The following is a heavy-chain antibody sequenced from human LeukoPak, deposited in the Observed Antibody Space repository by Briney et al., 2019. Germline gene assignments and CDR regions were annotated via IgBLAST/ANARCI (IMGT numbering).Heavy chain of an antibody. CDR2: INPNSGGT. J-gene: IGHJ4*02. D-gene: IGHD5-12*01. V-gene: IGHV1-2*02. CDR1: GYTFTGYY. CDR3: ARGLRGSPGFDY. Sequence: ASVKVSCKASGYTFTGYYMHWVRQAPGQGLEWVGWINPNSGGTNYAQKFQGRVTMTRDTSISTVYMELRRLTSDDTAVYYCARGLRGSPGFDYWGQGTLVTVSS.